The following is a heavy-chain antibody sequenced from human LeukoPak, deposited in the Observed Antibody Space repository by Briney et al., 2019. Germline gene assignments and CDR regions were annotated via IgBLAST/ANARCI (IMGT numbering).Heavy chain of an antibody. CDR2: ISSSSSYI. J-gene: IGHJ4*02. Sequence: PGGSLRLSCAASGFTFSSYSMNWVRQAPGKGLEWVSSISSSSSYIYYADSVKGRFTISRDNAKNSLYLQMDSLKAEDTAVYYCARVRSGSLDYWGQGTLVTVSS. D-gene: IGHD1-26*01. CDR1: GFTFSSYS. V-gene: IGHV3-21*01. CDR3: ARVRSGSLDY.